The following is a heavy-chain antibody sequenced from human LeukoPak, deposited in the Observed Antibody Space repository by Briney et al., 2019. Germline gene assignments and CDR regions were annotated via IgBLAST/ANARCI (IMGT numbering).Heavy chain of an antibody. D-gene: IGHD4-17*01. CDR1: GGSISSSSYY. CDR3: ARDLYGAFDY. J-gene: IGHJ4*02. Sequence: SETLSLTCTVSGGSISSSSYYWGWIRQPPGKGLEWIGSIYYSGSTYYNPSLKSRVTISVDKSKNQFSLKLSSVTAADTAVYYCARDLYGAFDYWGQGTLVTVSS. CDR2: IYYSGST. V-gene: IGHV4-39*07.